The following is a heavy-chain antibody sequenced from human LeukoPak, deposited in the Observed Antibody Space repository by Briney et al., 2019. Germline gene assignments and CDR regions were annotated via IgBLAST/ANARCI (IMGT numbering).Heavy chain of an antibody. J-gene: IGHJ4*02. CDR1: GFTFSDYY. V-gene: IGHV3-11*01. CDR2: ISSSGSTI. Sequence: GGSLRLSCAASGFTFSDYYMSWIRQAPGKGQEWVSYISSSGSTIYYADSVKGRFTISRDNAKNSLYLQMNSLRAEDTAVYYCARTSVAGKTFDYWGQGTLVTVSS. D-gene: IGHD6-19*01. CDR3: ARTSVAGKTFDY.